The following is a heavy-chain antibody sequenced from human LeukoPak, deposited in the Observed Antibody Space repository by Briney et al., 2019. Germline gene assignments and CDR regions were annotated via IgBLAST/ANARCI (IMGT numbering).Heavy chain of an antibody. Sequence: GGSLRLSCAVSGFTFNTHSMKWVRQAPGKGLEWIAYISRGIGTIHYADSVKGRFTISRDNPKNTLYLQMNSLRAEDTAVYYCAKRTSFAVVTQGGNFDYWGQGTLVTVSS. CDR1: GFTFNTHS. J-gene: IGHJ4*02. CDR3: AKRTSFAVVTQGGNFDY. CDR2: ISRGIGTI. V-gene: IGHV3-48*01. D-gene: IGHD3-3*01.